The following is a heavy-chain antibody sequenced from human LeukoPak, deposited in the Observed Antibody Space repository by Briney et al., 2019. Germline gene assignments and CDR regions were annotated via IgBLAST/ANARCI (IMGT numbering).Heavy chain of an antibody. CDR2: IYYSGST. CDR1: GGSISSYY. J-gene: IGHJ4*02. D-gene: IGHD6-19*01. Sequence: SETLSLTCTVSGGSISSYYWSWIRQPPGKGLEWIGYIYYSGSTNYNPSLKSRVTISVDTSKNQFSLKLSSVTAADTAVYYCARDEGSGPFDYWGQGTLVTVSS. V-gene: IGHV4-59*01. CDR3: ARDEGSGPFDY.